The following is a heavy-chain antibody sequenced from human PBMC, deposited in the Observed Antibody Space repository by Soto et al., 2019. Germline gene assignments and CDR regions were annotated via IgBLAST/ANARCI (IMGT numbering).Heavy chain of an antibody. CDR1: GFSLNTRGVG. J-gene: IGHJ4*02. Sequence: QITLKESGPTLVKPTQTLTLTCTFSGFSLNTRGVGVGWIRQPPGKALEWLALISWDVEKRYSPSLKTRLTVTKDTSENQVVLNMPNMAPVDTAKCYGAHRRVVLLTGHYYFGFWGQGTLVTVSS. V-gene: IGHV2-5*02. D-gene: IGHD3-9*01. CDR2: ISWDVEK. CDR3: AHRRVVLLTGHYYFGF.